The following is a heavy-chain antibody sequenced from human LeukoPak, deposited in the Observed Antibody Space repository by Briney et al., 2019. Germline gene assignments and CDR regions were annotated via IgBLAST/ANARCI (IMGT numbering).Heavy chain of an antibody. Sequence: HSGGSLRLSCAASGFTFSSYGMHWVRQAPGKGLEWVAVIWYDGSNKYYADSVKGRFTISRGNSKNTLYLQMNSLRAEDTAVYYCARGCYDFWSGYRSWYMDVWGKGTTVTVSS. D-gene: IGHD3-3*01. V-gene: IGHV3-33*01. CDR2: IWYDGSNK. CDR1: GFTFSSYG. CDR3: ARGCYDFWSGYRSWYMDV. J-gene: IGHJ6*03.